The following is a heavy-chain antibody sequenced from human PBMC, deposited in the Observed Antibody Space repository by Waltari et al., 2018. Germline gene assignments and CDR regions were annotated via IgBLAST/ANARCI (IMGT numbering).Heavy chain of an antibody. Sequence: QVQLVQSGAEVKKPGSSVKVSCKASGGTFSSYAISWVRQAPGQGLEWMGRISPIFGTATYAQKFQGRFTITADKSTSTAYMELSSLISEDTAVYYCAREGGGSDGGYWGQGTLVTVSS. D-gene: IGHD1-26*01. CDR3: AREGGGSDGGY. CDR1: GGTFSSYA. CDR2: ISPIFGTA. V-gene: IGHV1-69*13. J-gene: IGHJ4*02.